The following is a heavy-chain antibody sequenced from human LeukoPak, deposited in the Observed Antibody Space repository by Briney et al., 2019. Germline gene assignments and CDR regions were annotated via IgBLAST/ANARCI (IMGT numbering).Heavy chain of an antibody. CDR2: INPNSGGT. Sequence: ASVKVSCKASGYTFTGYYMHWVRQAPGQGLEWMGWINPNSGGTNYAQKFQGRVTMTRDTSISTAYMELSRLRSDDTAVYYCARDALLWFGEFVVSENYNWFDPWGQGTLVTVSS. CDR1: GYTFTGYY. J-gene: IGHJ5*02. CDR3: ARDALLWFGEFVVSENYNWFDP. D-gene: IGHD3-10*01. V-gene: IGHV1-2*02.